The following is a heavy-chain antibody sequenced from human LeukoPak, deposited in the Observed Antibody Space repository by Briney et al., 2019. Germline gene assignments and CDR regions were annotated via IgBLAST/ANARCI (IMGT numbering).Heavy chain of an antibody. V-gene: IGHV1-18*01. Sequence: ASVKVSCKASGYTFTSYGISWVRQAPGQGLEWMGWISAYNGNTNYAQKLQGRVTMTTDTSTRTAYMELRSMRSDDTAVYYCARDRLGYCTNGVCFPFDYWGQGTLVTVSS. J-gene: IGHJ4*02. CDR2: ISAYNGNT. CDR3: ARDRLGYCTNGVCFPFDY. CDR1: GYTFTSYG. D-gene: IGHD2-8*01.